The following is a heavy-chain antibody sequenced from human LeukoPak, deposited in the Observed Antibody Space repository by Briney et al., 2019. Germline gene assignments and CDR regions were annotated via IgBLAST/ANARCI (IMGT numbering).Heavy chain of an antibody. CDR3: ARETEPLDYGDSTNLDY. J-gene: IGHJ4*02. CDR2: ISFDGGIT. V-gene: IGHV3-74*01. Sequence: GGSLRLSCEASGFTFSSHWMHWVRQAPGKGLVWVSQISFDGGITEYADAVNGRFIVSRDNSKNRLFLQMNSLRADDTAVYYCARETEPLDYGDSTNLDYWGQGTLVTVSS. CDR1: GFTFSSHW. D-gene: IGHD4/OR15-4a*01.